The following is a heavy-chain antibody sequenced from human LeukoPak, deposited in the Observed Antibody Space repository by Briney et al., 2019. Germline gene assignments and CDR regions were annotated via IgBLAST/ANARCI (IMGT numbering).Heavy chain of an antibody. Sequence: PGGSLRLSCAASGFTVSSNYMSWVRQAPGKGLEWVSVIYSGGSTYYADSVKGRFTISRDNSKNTLYLQMNGLRAEDTAVYYCAGGSGWFAPDFDYWGQGTLVTVSS. CDR3: AGGSGWFAPDFDY. J-gene: IGHJ4*02. D-gene: IGHD6-19*01. CDR1: GFTVSSNY. CDR2: IYSGGST. V-gene: IGHV3-53*01.